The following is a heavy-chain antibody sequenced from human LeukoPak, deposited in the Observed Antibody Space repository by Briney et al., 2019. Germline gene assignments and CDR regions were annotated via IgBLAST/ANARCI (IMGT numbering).Heavy chain of an antibody. J-gene: IGHJ6*02. CDR1: GFTFSSYW. V-gene: IGHV3-74*01. Sequence: GGSLRLSCAASGFTFSSYWMHWVRQAPGKGLMWVSRIKNDGYETNYADSVKGRFTISRDNAKNTLYLQMNSLTVEDTAVYYCASDRVYYGLDDWGQGTTVSVSS. CDR2: IKNDGYET. CDR3: ASDRVYYGLDD.